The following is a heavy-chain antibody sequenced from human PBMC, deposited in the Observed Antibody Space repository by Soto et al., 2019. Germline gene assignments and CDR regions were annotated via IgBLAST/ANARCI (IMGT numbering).Heavy chain of an antibody. J-gene: IGHJ4*02. V-gene: IGHV3-30-3*01. CDR2: ISYDGSNK. Sequence: QVQLVESGGGVVQPGRSLRLSCAASGFTFSSYAMHWVRQAPGKGVEWLAVISYDGSNKYDADSVKGRFTISRDNTKNTLYQQMISMRPEDTTVFYYGRAYEGYRFDYWGQGTLVTVSS. CDR1: GFTFSSYA. CDR3: GRAYEGYRFDY. D-gene: IGHD3-16*01.